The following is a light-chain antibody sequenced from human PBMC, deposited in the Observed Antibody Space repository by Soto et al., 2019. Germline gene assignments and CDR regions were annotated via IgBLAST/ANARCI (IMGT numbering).Light chain of an antibody. CDR3: LQYNSYSWT. V-gene: IGKV3-15*01. CDR2: GAS. Sequence: EIVMTQSPATLSVSPGERVTLSCRASQDIRSSLAWYQQKPGQAPRLLIYGASIRATGVPATFSGTGSGTEFTLTISSLQPEDFATYYCLQYNSYSWTFGQGTKVDIK. CDR1: QDIRSS. J-gene: IGKJ1*01.